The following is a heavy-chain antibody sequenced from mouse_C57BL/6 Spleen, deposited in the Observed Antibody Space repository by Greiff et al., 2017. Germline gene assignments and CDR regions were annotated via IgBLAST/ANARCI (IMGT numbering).Heavy chain of an antibody. J-gene: IGHJ1*03. D-gene: IGHD1-1*01. V-gene: IGHV5-4*03. CDR1: GFTFSSYV. Sequence: DVKLVESGGGLVKPGGSLKLSCAASGFTFSSYVMSWVRQTPEKRLEWVATISDGGSYTYYPDNVKGRFTISRDNAKNNLYLQMSHLKSEDTAMYYCARSTTVVSYWYFDVWGTGTTVTVSS. CDR3: ARSTTVVSYWYFDV. CDR2: ISDGGSYT.